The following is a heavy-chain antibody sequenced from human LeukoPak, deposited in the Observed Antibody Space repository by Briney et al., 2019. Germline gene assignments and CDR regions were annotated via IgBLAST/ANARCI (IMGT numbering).Heavy chain of an antibody. CDR3: AREGYYGSGSFFDY. D-gene: IGHD3-10*01. CDR2: ISSSSSTI. V-gene: IGHV3-48*01. Sequence: GGSLRLSCAASGFTFSSHAMTWVRQAPGKGLEWVSYISSSSSTIYYADSVKGRFTISRDNAKNSLYLQMNSLRAEDTAVYYCAREGYYGSGSFFDYWGQGTLVTVSS. J-gene: IGHJ4*02. CDR1: GFTFSSHA.